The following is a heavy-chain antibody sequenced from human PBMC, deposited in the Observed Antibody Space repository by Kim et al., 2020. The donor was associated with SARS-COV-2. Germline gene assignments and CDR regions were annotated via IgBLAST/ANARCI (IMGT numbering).Heavy chain of an antibody. V-gene: IGHV3-48*02. Sequence: GGSLRLSCAASGFSFSSYRMNWVRQAPGKGLEWVSYISRSSSTIYYADSVKGRFTISRDNAKNSLYLQMNSLRDEDTAVYYCARDLSVGEGGIYYFDYWGQGTLVTVSS. D-gene: IGHD2-21*01. CDR2: ISRSSSTI. CDR1: GFSFSSYR. CDR3: ARDLSVGEGGIYYFDY. J-gene: IGHJ4*02.